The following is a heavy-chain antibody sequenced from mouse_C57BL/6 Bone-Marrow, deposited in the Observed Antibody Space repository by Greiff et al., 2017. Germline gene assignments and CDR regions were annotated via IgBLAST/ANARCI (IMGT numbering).Heavy chain of an antibody. D-gene: IGHD1-1*02. CDR1: GYTFTSYW. CDR3: ARRTMLHWYFDV. CDR2: IYPSDSET. Sequence: VQLQQPGAELVRPGSSVKLSCKASGYTFTSYWMDWVQQRPGQGLEWIGNIYPSDSETHYNQKFKDKATLTVDKSSSTAYMQLSSLTSEDSAVYYCARRTMLHWYFDVWGTGTTVTVSS. J-gene: IGHJ1*03. V-gene: IGHV1-61*01.